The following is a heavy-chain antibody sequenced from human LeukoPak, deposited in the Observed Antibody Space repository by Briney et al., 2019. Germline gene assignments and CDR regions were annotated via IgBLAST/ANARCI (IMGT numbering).Heavy chain of an antibody. D-gene: IGHD3-16*01. V-gene: IGHV3-30*02. CDR3: ASTAGLRVLAYYYFDY. CDR1: GFTFSSYG. CDR2: IRYDGSNK. Sequence: GGSLRLSCAASGFTFSSYGMHWVRQAPGKGLEWVAFIRYDGSNKYYADSVKGRFTISRDNAKNSLYLQMNSLRAEDTAVYYCASTAGLRVLAYYYFDYWGQGTLVTVSS. J-gene: IGHJ4*02.